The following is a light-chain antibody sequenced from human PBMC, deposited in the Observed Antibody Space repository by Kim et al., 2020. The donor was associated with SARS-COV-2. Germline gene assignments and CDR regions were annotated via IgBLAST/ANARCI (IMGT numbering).Light chain of an antibody. V-gene: IGLV1-44*01. Sequence: ELTQPPSASGTPGQRVTISCSGSSSNIGSNTVNWYQQLPGTAPKLLIYSDNQRPSGFPDRFSGSKSGTSASLAISGLQSEDEADYYCAAWDDSLNGVVFGGGTQLTVL. CDR3: AAWDDSLNGVV. J-gene: IGLJ2*01. CDR2: SDN. CDR1: SSNIGSNT.